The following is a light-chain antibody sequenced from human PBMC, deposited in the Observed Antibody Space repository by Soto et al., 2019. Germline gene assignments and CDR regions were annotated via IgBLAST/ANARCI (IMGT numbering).Light chain of an antibody. V-gene: IGKV3-20*01. CDR3: QQYGNFPYT. CDR2: GPS. J-gene: IGKJ2*01. CDR1: ETVNNNF. Sequence: ETVLTQSPDTLYLSPRERATLSCRASETVNNNFLAWYGQKPGQAPRLLIHGPSRRASGIPDRFSGSGSGTDFTLTISRLEPEDFAVYYCQQYGNFPYTFGPGTRVEIK.